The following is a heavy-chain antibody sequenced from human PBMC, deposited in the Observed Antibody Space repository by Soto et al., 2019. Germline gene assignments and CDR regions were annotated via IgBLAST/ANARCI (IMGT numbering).Heavy chain of an antibody. CDR3: VKGYWKGDV. CDR2: ISGSGGSI. CDR1: GFTFSTYA. Sequence: EVQLLESGGGLVQPGGSLRLSCAASGFTFSTYAMNWVRQAPGNGLEWVSAISGSGGSIHYADSVKGRFTISRDNSQNTLYLQMNSLEDEDTAVYHCVKGYWKGDVWGQGTTVTVS. J-gene: IGHJ6*02. V-gene: IGHV3-23*01. D-gene: IGHD1-1*01.